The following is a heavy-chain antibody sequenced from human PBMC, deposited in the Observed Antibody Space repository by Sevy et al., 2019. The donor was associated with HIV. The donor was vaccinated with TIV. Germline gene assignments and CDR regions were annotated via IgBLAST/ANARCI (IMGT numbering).Heavy chain of an antibody. Sequence: GESLKISCKGSGYSFTSYWIGWVRQMPGKGLEWMGIIYPDDSDTRDSPSFQGQVTISADKSISTAYLQWSSLKASDTAMYYCARSNDYVWGSYRWFDYWGQGTLVTVSS. CDR3: ARSNDYVWGSYRWFDY. CDR2: IYPDDSDT. D-gene: IGHD3-16*02. J-gene: IGHJ4*02. V-gene: IGHV5-51*01. CDR1: GYSFTSYW.